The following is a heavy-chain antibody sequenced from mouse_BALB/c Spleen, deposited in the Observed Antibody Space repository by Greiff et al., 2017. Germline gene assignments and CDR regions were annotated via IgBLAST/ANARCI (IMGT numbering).Heavy chain of an antibody. CDR3: AREGKKEYGNYLYYYAMDY. Sequence: QVQLKESGPGLVAPSQSLSITCTVSGFSLTSYGVHWVRQPPGKGLEWLGVIWAGGSTNYNSALMSRLSISKDNSKSQVFLKMNSLQTDDTAMYYCAREGKKEYGNYLYYYAMDYWGQGTSVTVSS. D-gene: IGHD2-10*02. J-gene: IGHJ4*01. CDR1: GFSLTSYG. CDR2: IWAGGST. V-gene: IGHV2-9*02.